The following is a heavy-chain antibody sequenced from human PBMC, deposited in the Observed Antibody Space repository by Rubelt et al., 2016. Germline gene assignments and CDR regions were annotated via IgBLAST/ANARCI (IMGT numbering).Heavy chain of an antibody. CDR2: ISYDGSNK. D-gene: IGHD3-16*01. J-gene: IGHJ4*02. V-gene: IGHV3-30*04. Sequence: RSLRLSCAASGFTFSSYAMHWVRQAPGKGLEWVAVISYDGSNKYYADSVKGRFTISRDNSKNTLYLQMNSLRAEDTAVYYCARVPYGDYVWGLLGYGGQGTLVTVSS. CDR1: GFTFSSYA. CDR3: ARVPYGDYVWGLLGY.